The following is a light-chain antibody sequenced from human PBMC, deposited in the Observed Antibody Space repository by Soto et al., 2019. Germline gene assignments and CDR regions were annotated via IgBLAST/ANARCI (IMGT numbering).Light chain of an antibody. V-gene: IGKV1-9*01. CDR3: QQYNSYPGT. CDR1: QNIERY. J-gene: IGKJ1*01. Sequence: IQMTQSPSLLSSSVGDTITISCRASQNIERYLNWYQHKPGKAPQLLIFDASTLQSGVPSRFIGSASGTEFTLTINNLQPDDLATYFCQQYNSYPGTFGQGTKVDIK. CDR2: DAS.